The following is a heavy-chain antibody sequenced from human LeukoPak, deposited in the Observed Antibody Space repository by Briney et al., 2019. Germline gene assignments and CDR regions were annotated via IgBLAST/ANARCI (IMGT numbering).Heavy chain of an antibody. CDR2: INHSGST. V-gene: IGHV4-34*01. CDR3: ARASLYYYDFWSGPDY. Sequence: PSETLSLTCAVYGGSFSGYYWSWIRQPPGKGLEWIGEINHSGSTNYNPSLKSRVTISVDTSKNQFSLKLSSVTAADTAVYYCARASLYYYDFWSGPDYWGQGTLVTVSS. J-gene: IGHJ4*02. D-gene: IGHD3-3*01. CDR1: GGSFSGYY.